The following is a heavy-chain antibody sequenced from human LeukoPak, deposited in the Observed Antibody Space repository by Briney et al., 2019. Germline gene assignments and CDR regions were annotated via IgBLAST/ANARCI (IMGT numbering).Heavy chain of an antibody. Sequence: GGSLRLSCAASGFTFSSYSMNWVRQAPGKGLEWVSSISSSSSYIYYADSVKGRFTISRDNAKNSLYLQMNSLRAEDTAVYYCARPLTDSYGTFDYWGQGTLVTISS. CDR1: GFTFSSYS. V-gene: IGHV3-21*01. D-gene: IGHD5-18*01. J-gene: IGHJ4*02. CDR3: ARPLTDSYGTFDY. CDR2: ISSSSSYI.